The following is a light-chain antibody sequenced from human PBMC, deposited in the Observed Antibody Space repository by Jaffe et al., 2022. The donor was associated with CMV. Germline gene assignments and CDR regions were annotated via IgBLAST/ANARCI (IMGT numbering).Light chain of an antibody. V-gene: IGKV3-20*01. Sequence: EIVLTQSPGTLSLSPGERATLSCRASQSVYNNYVAWYQQKPGQAPRLLIYGASGRATGIPDRFSGSGSGTDFTLTISRLEPGDFAVYYCQQYGSSRGSFGGGTKVEIK. CDR2: GAS. CDR3: QQYGSSRGS. J-gene: IGKJ4*01. CDR1: QSVYNNY.